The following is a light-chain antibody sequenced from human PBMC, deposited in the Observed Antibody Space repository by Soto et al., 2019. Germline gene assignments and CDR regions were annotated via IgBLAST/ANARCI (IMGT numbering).Light chain of an antibody. J-gene: IGKJ3*01. CDR1: QSVSSR. V-gene: IGKV3-20*01. Sequence: EIGMTQYPSALSLSPGERATLSCRASQSVSSRLAWYQQKPGQAPRLLISGASSRATGIPDRFSGSGFGTDFTLTISRLEPEDFAVYYCQQYGSSPFTFGPGTKVDIK. CDR2: GAS. CDR3: QQYGSSPFT.